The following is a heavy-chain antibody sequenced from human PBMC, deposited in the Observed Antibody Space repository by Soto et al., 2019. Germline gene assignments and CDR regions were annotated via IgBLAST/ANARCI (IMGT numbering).Heavy chain of an antibody. J-gene: IGHJ4*02. D-gene: IGHD6-6*01. V-gene: IGHV3-23*01. CDR1: GFTFSTYV. CDR3: AKGPASTRPYYFDY. Sequence: PGGSLRLSCATSGFTFSTYVMSWVRQAPGKGVEWVSAITGSGGDTYYADSVKGRFTISRDNSKNTLYLQVSSLRAEDTALYYCAKGPASTRPYYFDYWRRGALVTVSS. CDR2: ITGSGGDT.